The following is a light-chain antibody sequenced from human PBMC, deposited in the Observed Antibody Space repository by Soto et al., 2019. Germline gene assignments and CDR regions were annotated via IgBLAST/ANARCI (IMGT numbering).Light chain of an antibody. CDR2: VAS. CDR3: RQSASTPQT. J-gene: IGKJ4*01. Sequence: DIQMTQSPSSRSASVGDRVAIPCRASQSVCTYVSWYQHKEGKAPKILINVASTLQSGVASSVGGRGAGTVCTRTISSLKHEDFETDYCRQSASTPQTFGGGTKVDI. V-gene: IGKV1-39*01. CDR1: QSVCTY.